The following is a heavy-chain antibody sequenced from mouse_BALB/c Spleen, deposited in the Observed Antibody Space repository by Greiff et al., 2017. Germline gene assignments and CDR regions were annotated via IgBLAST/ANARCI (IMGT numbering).Heavy chain of an antibody. CDR1: GFTFSDYY. J-gene: IGHJ4*01. CDR3: AREGRYYAMDY. Sequence: VQLKESGGGLVKPGGSLKLSCAASGFTFSDYYMYWVRQTPEKRLEWVATISDGGSYTYYPDSVKGRFTISRDNAKNNLYLQMSSLKSEDTAMYYCAREGRYYAMDYWGQGTSVTVSS. CDR2: ISDGGSYT. V-gene: IGHV5-4*02.